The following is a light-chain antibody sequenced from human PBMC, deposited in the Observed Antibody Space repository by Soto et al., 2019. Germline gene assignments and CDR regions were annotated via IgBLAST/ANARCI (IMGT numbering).Light chain of an antibody. CDR3: SSFTTCTTFV. V-gene: IGLV2-14*03. Sequence: QSALAQPASVSGSPGQSITISCTGTTSDVGRYDYVSWFQQHPGKAPKLIIYDVSHWPSGVSDRFSGSKSGNTASLTISGLKAEDEADYYCSSFTTCTTFVFGTGTKLIVL. CDR2: DVS. CDR1: TSDVGRYDY. J-gene: IGLJ1*01.